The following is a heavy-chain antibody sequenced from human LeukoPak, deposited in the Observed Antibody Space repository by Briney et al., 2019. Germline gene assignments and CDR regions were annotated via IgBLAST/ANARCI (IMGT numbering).Heavy chain of an antibody. CDR3: ARELAPYNWNGATTVGDPDY. Sequence: ASVKVSCKASGYTFTSYGISWVRQAPGQGLEWMGWISAYNGNTNYAQKLQGRVTMTTDTSTSTAYMELRSLRSDDTAVYYCARELAPYNWNGATTVGDPDYWGQGTLVTVSS. CDR2: ISAYNGNT. D-gene: IGHD1-1*01. J-gene: IGHJ4*02. CDR1: GYTFTSYG. V-gene: IGHV1-18*01.